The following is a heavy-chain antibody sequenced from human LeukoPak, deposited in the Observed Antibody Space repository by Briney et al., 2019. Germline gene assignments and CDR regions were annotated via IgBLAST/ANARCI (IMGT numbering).Heavy chain of an antibody. CDR1: GFTFSNYE. D-gene: IGHD6-19*01. J-gene: IGHJ4*02. Sequence: GGSLRLPCAASGFTFSNYEMNWVRQAPGKGLEWVSYISRSSGSSIYYADSVKGRFTISRDNAKNSLYLQMNSLRAEDTAVYYCARDSGGWYYFDYWGQGILVTVSS. V-gene: IGHV3-48*03. CDR3: ARDSGGWYYFDY. CDR2: ISRSSGSSI.